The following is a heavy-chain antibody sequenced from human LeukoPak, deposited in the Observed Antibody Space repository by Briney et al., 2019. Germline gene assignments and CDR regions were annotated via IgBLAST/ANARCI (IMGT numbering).Heavy chain of an antibody. CDR3: ARGLRFLEWSTKYYYYGMDV. D-gene: IGHD3-3*01. J-gene: IGHJ6*02. V-gene: IGHV4-34*01. Sequence: SETLSLTCAVYGGSFSGYYRSWIRQPPGKGLEWIGEINHSGSTNYNPSLRSRVTISVDTSKNQFSLKLSSVTAADTAVYYCARGLRFLEWSTKYYYYGMDVWGQGTTVTVSS. CDR1: GGSFSGYY. CDR2: INHSGST.